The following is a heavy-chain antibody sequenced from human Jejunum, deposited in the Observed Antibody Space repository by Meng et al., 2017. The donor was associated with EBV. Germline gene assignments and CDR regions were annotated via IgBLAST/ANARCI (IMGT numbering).Heavy chain of an antibody. V-gene: IGHV4-39*01. CDR3: ARVDYYDTSGNVDF. J-gene: IGHJ4*02. CDR2: IDYRENT. D-gene: IGHD3-22*01. CDR1: GGSISSYTYY. Sequence: LHLQESGPGLVKLSETLALTCSVSGGSISSYTYYWGWIRQPPGKGLEWIGTIDYRENTYYNPSLKSRITISVDTPKNQFSLKLTSMTAADTALYYCARVDYYDTSGNVDFWGQGALVTVSS.